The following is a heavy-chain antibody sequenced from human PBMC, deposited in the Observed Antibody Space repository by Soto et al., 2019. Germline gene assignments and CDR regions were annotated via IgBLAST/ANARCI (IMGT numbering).Heavy chain of an antibody. V-gene: IGHV1-18*01. CDR2: ISAYNGNT. CDR3: ARADSIAAATSAYYFDY. D-gene: IGHD6-13*01. Sequence: GASVKVSCKASGYTFTSYGISWVRQAPGQGLEWMGWISAYNGNTNYAQKLQGRVTMTTDTSTSTAYMELSRLRSDDTAVYYCARADSIAAATSAYYFDYWGQGTLVTVSS. J-gene: IGHJ4*02. CDR1: GYTFTSYG.